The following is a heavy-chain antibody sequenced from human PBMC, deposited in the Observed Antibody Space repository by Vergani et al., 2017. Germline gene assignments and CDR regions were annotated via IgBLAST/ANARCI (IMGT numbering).Heavy chain of an antibody. J-gene: IGHJ3*02. CDR1: GGTFSSYA. CDR2: IIPIFGIA. CDR3: ARDRPAPSGSYYDGSAFDI. D-gene: IGHD1-26*01. Sequence: QVQLVQSGAEVKKPGSSVKVSCKASGGTFSSYAISWVRQAPGQGLEWMGGIIPIFGIANYAQKFQGRVKITADKSTSTAYMELSSLRSEDTAVYYCARDRPAPSGSYYDGSAFDIWGQGTMVTVSS. V-gene: IGHV1-69*17.